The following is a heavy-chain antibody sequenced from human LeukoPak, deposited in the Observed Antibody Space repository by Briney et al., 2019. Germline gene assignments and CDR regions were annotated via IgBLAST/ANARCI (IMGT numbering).Heavy chain of an antibody. J-gene: IGHJ5*02. D-gene: IGHD3-22*01. CDR1: GGSFSSSRYY. CDR3: ARDIWSDLAGYDSSGFLYNWFDP. V-gene: IGHV4-39*02. Sequence: PSETLSLTCTVSGGSFSSSRYYWGWIRQPPGKGLEWIGSIYYSGSTYYNPSLKSRVTISVDTSKNQFSLKLSSVTAADTAVYYCARDIWSDLAGYDSSGFLYNWFDPWGQGTLVTVSS. CDR2: IYYSGST.